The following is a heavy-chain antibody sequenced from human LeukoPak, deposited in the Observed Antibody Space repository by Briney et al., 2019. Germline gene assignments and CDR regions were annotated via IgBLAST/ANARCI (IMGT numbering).Heavy chain of an antibody. CDR3: ARHPSGSSSSNWFDP. J-gene: IGHJ5*02. CDR1: GYRFTSYW. Sequence: GESLQISCQGSGYRFTSYWIGWVRQMPGKGLEWMGIIYPGDSDTRYSPSFQGQVTISADKSISTAYLQWSSLKASDTAMYYCARHPSGSSSSNWFDPWGQGTLVTVSS. D-gene: IGHD6-13*01. CDR2: IYPGDSDT. V-gene: IGHV5-51*01.